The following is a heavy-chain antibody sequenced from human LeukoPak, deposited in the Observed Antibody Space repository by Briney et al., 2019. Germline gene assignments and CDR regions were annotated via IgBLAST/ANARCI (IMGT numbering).Heavy chain of an antibody. Sequence: GESLIIFCKASAYSFTTYWIGWVRQMPGKGLEWMGIIYPDDSDTRYSPSFQGQVTISVDKSISTAYLQWSSLKASDSAIYFCARRIAGSGSDYWGQGTLVTVSS. CDR3: ARRIAGSGSDY. J-gene: IGHJ4*02. D-gene: IGHD2/OR15-2a*01. CDR2: IYPDDSDT. V-gene: IGHV5-51*01. CDR1: AYSFTTYW.